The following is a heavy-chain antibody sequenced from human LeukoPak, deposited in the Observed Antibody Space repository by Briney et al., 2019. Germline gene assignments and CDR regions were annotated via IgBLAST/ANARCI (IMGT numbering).Heavy chain of an antibody. Sequence: SETLSLTCAVYGGSFSGYYWSWIRQPPGKGLEWIGEINHSGSTNYNPSLKSRVTISVDTSKNQFSLKLSSVTAADTAVYYCARPGRRDYYGSGSYSRRYFDYWGQGTLVTVSS. J-gene: IGHJ4*02. CDR3: ARPGRRDYYGSGSYSRRYFDY. CDR2: INHSGST. V-gene: IGHV4-34*01. CDR1: GGSFSGYY. D-gene: IGHD3-10*01.